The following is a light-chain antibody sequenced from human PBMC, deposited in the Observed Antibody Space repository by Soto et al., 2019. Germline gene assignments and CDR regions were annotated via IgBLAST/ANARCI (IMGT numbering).Light chain of an antibody. CDR2: RNN. CDR3: AAWDDSLSAHNYV. CDR1: SSNIGSNY. J-gene: IGLJ1*01. V-gene: IGLV1-47*01. Sequence: QSVLTQPPSASGTPGQRVTISCSGSSSNIGSNYVYWYQQLPGTAPKLLIYRNNQRPSGVPDRFSGSKSGTSASLAISGFRSEDEADYYCAAWDDSLSAHNYVFGTGTKVTVL.